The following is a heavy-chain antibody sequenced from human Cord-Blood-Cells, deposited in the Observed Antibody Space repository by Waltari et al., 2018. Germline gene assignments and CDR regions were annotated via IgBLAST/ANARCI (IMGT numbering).Heavy chain of an antibody. CDR1: GGSISSYY. J-gene: IGHJ4*02. V-gene: IGHV4-59*01. CDR2: IYYSGRT. CDR3: ARDRWGDSASYYDY. Sequence: QVQLQELGPGLVKPSATLSLTCTVSGGSISSYYWSWIRQPPGKGLEWIGYIYYSGRTNYTPSPKSQVTISVDTSKNQFSLKLSSVTAADTAVYYCARDRWGDSASYYDYWGQGTLVTVSS. D-gene: IGHD1-26*01.